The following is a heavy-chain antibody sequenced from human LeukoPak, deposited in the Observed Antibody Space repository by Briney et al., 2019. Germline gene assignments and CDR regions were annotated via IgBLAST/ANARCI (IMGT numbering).Heavy chain of an antibody. V-gene: IGHV4-59*08. D-gene: IGHD1-26*01. J-gene: IGHJ6*02. CDR2: IYYSGST. Sequence: SETLSLTCTVSGDSISSYYWSWIRQPPGQGLEWIGYIYYSGSTNYNPSLKSRVSISVDTSKNQFSLKLSSVTAADTAVYYCARGGAMDVWGQGTTVTVSS. CDR1: GDSISSYY. CDR3: ARGGAMDV.